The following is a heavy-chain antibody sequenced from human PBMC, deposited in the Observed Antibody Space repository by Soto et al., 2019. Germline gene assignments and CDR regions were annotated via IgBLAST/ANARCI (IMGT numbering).Heavy chain of an antibody. D-gene: IGHD3-22*01. CDR1: GYTFTSYA. CDR3: ARDRVESGYPEYFQH. Sequence: ASVKVSCKASGYTFTSYAMHLVRQAPGQRLEWMGWINAGNGSTYYADSVKGRFTISRDNSKNTLYLQMNSLRAEDTAVYYCARDRVESGYPEYFQHWGQGTLVTVS. V-gene: IGHV1-3*01. CDR2: INAGNGST. J-gene: IGHJ1*01.